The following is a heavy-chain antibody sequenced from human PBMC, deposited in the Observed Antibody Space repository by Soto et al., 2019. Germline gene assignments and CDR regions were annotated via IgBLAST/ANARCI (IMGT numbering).Heavy chain of an antibody. D-gene: IGHD3-10*01. CDR2: IYYSGST. V-gene: IGHV4-59*01. J-gene: IGHJ4*02. CDR3: ARTYGSALDY. Sequence: QVQLQESGPGLVKPSETLSLTCTVSGGSISSYYWSWIRQPPGKGLEWIGYIYYSGSTNYNPSLKSRVTISVDTSKNQFSLKLSSVTAADTAVYYGARTYGSALDYWGQGTLVTVSS. CDR1: GGSISSYY.